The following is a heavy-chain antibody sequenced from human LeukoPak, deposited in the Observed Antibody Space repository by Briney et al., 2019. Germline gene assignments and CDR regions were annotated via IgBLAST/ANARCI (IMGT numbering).Heavy chain of an antibody. D-gene: IGHD5-24*01. V-gene: IGHV1-2*02. Sequence: GASVKXXCKASXXTFTCYYIXWVRQAPGQGLEWMGWINPNGGGTNYAQKFQGRVTMTRDTSISTAYMELTRLKSDDTHVYYCARGGYGDGYGGATSGVIDFWGQGTLVTVSS. CDR2: INPNGGGT. CDR1: XXTFTCYY. CDR3: ARGGYGDGYGGATSGVIDF. J-gene: IGHJ4*02.